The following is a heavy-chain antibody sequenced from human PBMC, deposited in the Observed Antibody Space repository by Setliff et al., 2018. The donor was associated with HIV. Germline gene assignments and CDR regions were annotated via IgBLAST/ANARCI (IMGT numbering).Heavy chain of an antibody. CDR3: ARGPYYFGSGSYYLNFDY. J-gene: IGHJ4*02. D-gene: IGHD3-10*01. V-gene: IGHV1-69*13. CDR2: IIPILGTT. Sequence: SVKVSCKASGVAFTSFAINWVRQAPGQGLEWMGGIIPILGTTKYAQKFQGRVTIAADESTTTAYMELSSLRSEDTAVYYCARGPYYFGSGSYYLNFDYWGQGTLVTVSS. CDR1: GVAFTSFA.